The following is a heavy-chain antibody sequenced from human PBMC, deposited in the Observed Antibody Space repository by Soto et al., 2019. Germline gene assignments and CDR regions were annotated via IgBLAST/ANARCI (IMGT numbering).Heavy chain of an antibody. D-gene: IGHD6-19*01. CDR1: GFTFSSYA. CDR2: ISYDGSNK. Sequence: PGGSLRLSCAASGFTFSSYAMHWVRQAPGKGLEWVAVISYDGSNKYYADSVKGRFTISRDNSKNTLYLQMNSLRAEDTAVYYCARPSHTLGDPEPVAVAGASFDYWGQGTLVTVSS. J-gene: IGHJ4*02. CDR3: ARPSHTLGDPEPVAVAGASFDY. V-gene: IGHV3-30-3*01.